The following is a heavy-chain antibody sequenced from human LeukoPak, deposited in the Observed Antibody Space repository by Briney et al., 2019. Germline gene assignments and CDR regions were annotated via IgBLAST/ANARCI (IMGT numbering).Heavy chain of an antibody. D-gene: IGHD1-26*01. V-gene: IGHV1-69*13. Sequence: AASVKVSYKASGGTFSSYAISWVRQAPGQGLEWMGGIIPIFGTANYAQKFQGRVTITADESTSTAYMELSSLRSEDTAVYYCARDSATTALHSEAWGQGTLVTVSS. CDR3: ARDSATTALHSEA. CDR1: GGTFSSYA. CDR2: IIPIFGTA. J-gene: IGHJ4*02.